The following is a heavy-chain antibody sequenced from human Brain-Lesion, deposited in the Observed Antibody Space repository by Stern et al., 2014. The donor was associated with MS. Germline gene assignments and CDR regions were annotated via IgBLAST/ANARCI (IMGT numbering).Heavy chain of an antibody. Sequence: QVQLVESDPGLVKPSETLSLTCTVSGGSFNHYYWSWVRQPPGKGLEWIGYIHYSGSTNYNPSLQSRVTISLDTSKNQFSRELSTVTTADTAVYFCARVGGYRGYERYSLVDYYYGMDVWGQGTTVAVSS. J-gene: IGHJ6*02. D-gene: IGHD5-12*01. V-gene: IGHV4-59*01. CDR1: GGSFNHYY. CDR3: ARVGGYRGYERYSLVDYYYGMDV. CDR2: IHYSGST.